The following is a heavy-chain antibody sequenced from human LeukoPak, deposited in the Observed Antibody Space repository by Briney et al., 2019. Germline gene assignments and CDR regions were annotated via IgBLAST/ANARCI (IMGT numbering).Heavy chain of an antibody. J-gene: IGHJ6*02. CDR1: GFTFSDYY. V-gene: IGHV3-11*01. CDR3: AKAARRANYYGMDV. D-gene: IGHD5-24*01. CDR2: ISSSGSTI. Sequence: PGGSLRLSCAASGFTFSDYYMSWIRQAPGKGLEWVSYISSSGSTIYYADSVKGRFTISRDNAKNSLYLQMNSLRAEDTAVYYCAKAARRANYYGMDVWGQGTTVTVSS.